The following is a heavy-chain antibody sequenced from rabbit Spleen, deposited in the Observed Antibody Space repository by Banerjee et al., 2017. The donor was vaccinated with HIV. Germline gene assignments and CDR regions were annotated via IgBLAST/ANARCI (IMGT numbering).Heavy chain of an antibody. J-gene: IGHJ4*01. CDR2: IAGSSSGFT. CDR1: GFSFSSSDY. CDR3: ARNFDL. Sequence: QSLEESGGDLVKPGASLTLTCTASGFSFSSSDYICWVRQAPGKGLEWISCIAGSSSGFTYSATWAKGRFTISKTSSTTVTLQMTSLTAADTATYFCARNFDLWGPGTLVTVS. V-gene: IGHV1S40*01.